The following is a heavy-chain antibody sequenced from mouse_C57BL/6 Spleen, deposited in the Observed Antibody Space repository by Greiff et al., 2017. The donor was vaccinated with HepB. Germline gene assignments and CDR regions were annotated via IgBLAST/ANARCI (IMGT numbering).Heavy chain of an antibody. CDR2: INPNNGGT. J-gene: IGHJ3*01. CDR3: ASDGYYYPSVWAY. D-gene: IGHD2-3*01. Sequence: VQLQQSGPELVKPGASVKISCKASGYTFTDYYMNWVKQSHGKSLEWIGDINPNNGGTSYNQKFKGKATLTVDKSSSTAYMELRSLTSEDSAVYYCASDGYYYPSVWAYWGQGTLVTVSA. V-gene: IGHV1-26*01. CDR1: GYTFTDYY.